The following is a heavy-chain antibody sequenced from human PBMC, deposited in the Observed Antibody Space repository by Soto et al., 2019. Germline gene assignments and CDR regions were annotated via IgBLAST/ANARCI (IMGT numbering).Heavy chain of an antibody. Sequence: QVQLVQSGAEVKKPGSSVKVSCKASGGTFSSYTISWVRQAPGQGLEWMGRIIPILGIANYAQKFQGRVTITADKSTSTADMELSSLRSEDTAVYYCASCLSSSWYRPNWGQGTLVTVSS. J-gene: IGHJ4*02. CDR1: GGTFSSYT. CDR3: ASCLSSSWYRPN. V-gene: IGHV1-69*02. CDR2: IIPILGIA. D-gene: IGHD6-13*01.